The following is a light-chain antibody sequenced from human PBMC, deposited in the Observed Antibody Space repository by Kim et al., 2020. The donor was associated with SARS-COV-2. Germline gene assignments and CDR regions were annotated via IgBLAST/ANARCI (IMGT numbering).Light chain of an antibody. CDR2: GVS. CDR1: QGISSA. V-gene: IGKV1-13*02. Sequence: AIQLTQSPSSLSASVGDRVTITCRASQGISSALAWYRQKPGKPPKLLIYGVSNLESGVSSRFRGSGSGTDFTLTISSLQTEDFATYSCQQFNTYHLFGQGTKLEI. J-gene: IGKJ2*01. CDR3: QQFNTYHL.